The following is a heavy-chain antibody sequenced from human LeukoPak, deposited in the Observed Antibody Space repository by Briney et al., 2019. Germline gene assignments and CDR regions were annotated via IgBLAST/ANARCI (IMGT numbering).Heavy chain of an antibody. Sequence: GGSLRLSCAASGFTFDDYAMHWVRQAPGKGLEWVSGISWNSGSIGYADSVKGRFTISRDNAKNSLYLQMNSLRAEDTALYYCAKDISGSGKYYFDYWGQGTLVTVSS. J-gene: IGHJ4*02. V-gene: IGHV3-9*01. CDR2: ISWNSGSI. CDR3: AKDISGSGKYYFDY. CDR1: GFTFDDYA. D-gene: IGHD3-10*01.